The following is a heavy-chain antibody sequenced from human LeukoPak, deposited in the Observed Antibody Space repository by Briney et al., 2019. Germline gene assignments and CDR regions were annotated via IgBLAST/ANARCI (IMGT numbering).Heavy chain of an antibody. J-gene: IGHJ4*02. CDR3: ARHLYTAMVSFDY. V-gene: IGHV4-59*08. D-gene: IGHD5-18*01. CDR1: GGSITTYY. Sequence: SETLSLTCTVSGGSITTYYWSWIRQPPGKGLEWIGYIYYTGITNYNPSLKSRVTISVDTSKNQLSLKLSSVTAADTAVYYCARHLYTAMVSFDYWGQGTLVTVSS. CDR2: IYYTGIT.